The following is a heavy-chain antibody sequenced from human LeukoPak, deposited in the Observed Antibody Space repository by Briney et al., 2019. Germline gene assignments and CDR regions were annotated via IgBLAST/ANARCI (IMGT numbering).Heavy chain of an antibody. Sequence: PSETLSLTCAVYGGSFSSFHWSWIRQPPGKDLEWIGEIRHTGQTNYNPSLKSRVTISVDTSKNQFSLNMSSVTAADTAVYYCARKTIWFGDRWFDPWGQGTLVTVSS. CDR2: IRHTGQT. J-gene: IGHJ5*02. CDR1: GGSFSSFH. D-gene: IGHD3-10*01. V-gene: IGHV4-34*01. CDR3: ARKTIWFGDRWFDP.